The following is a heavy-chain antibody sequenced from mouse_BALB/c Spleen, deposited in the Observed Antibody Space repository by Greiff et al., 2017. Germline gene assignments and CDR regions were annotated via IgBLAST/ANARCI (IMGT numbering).Heavy chain of an antibody. Sequence: VQLQESGPEVVRPGVSVKISCKVSGYSFTDYAMYWVKQSLAKSLVWIGVISTYNGNTNYNQKFKGKATMTVDKSSSTTYMELARLASEDSANYYRARYPYAMDYWGQGTSVTVSS. CDR2: ISTYNGNT. CDR3: ARYPYAMDY. J-gene: IGHJ4*01. V-gene: IGHV1-67*01. CDR1: GYSFTDYA.